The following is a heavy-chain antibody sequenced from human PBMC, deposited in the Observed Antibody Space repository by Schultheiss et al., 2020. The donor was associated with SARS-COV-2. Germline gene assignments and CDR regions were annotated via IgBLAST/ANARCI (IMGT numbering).Heavy chain of an antibody. CDR2: ISPWNGNT. J-gene: IGHJ6*02. Sequence: ASVKVSCKASGGTFSSYGISWVRQAPGQGLEWMGWISPWNGNTNYEQKFRGRVTMTTNSSTSTAYMELRSLRSDDTAVYYCARLRWELRYHYYYSMDVWGQGTTVTVSS. V-gene: IGHV1-18*01. D-gene: IGHD4-23*01. CDR3: ARLRWELRYHYYYSMDV. CDR1: GGTFSSYG.